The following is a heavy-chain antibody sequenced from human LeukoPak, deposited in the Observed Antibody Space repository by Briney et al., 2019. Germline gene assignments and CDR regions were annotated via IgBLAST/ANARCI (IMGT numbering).Heavy chain of an antibody. V-gene: IGHV1-2*06. D-gene: IGHD6-19*01. J-gene: IGHJ5*02. CDR3: AKDHAVAGTSNWFDP. CDR2: INPNIGGT. Sequence: VASVKVSCKASGYTFTGYYMHWVRQAPGQGLEWMGRINPNIGGTNYAQKFQRRVTITRDTSTSTAYMELSRLRSDDTAVYYCAKDHAVAGTSNWFDPWGQGTLVTVSS. CDR1: GYTFTGYY.